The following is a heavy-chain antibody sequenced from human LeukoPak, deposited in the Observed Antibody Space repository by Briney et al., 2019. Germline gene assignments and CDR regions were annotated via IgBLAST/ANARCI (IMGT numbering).Heavy chain of an antibody. Sequence: GGSLRLSCAASGFTFSSYGMHWVRQAPGKGLEWVAVIWYDGSNKYYADSVKGRFTISRDNSKNTLYLQMNSLRAEDTAVYYCARDGTGADTAMVTHYFDYWGQGTLVTVSS. V-gene: IGHV3-33*01. CDR3: ARDGTGADTAMVTHYFDY. D-gene: IGHD5-18*01. CDR1: GFTFSSYG. CDR2: IWYDGSNK. J-gene: IGHJ4*02.